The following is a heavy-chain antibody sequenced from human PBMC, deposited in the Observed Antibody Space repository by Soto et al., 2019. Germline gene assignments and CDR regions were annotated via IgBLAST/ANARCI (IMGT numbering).Heavy chain of an antibody. CDR2: IYHSGST. V-gene: IGHV4-30-2*01. Sequence: SETLSLTCAVSGGSISSGGYSWSWIRQPPGKGLEWIGYIYHSGSTYYNPSLKSRVTISVDRSKNQFSLNLSSVTAADTAVYYCAREGDDYNLGAFDIWGQGTMVTVSS. J-gene: IGHJ3*02. D-gene: IGHD4-4*01. CDR1: GGSISSGGYS. CDR3: AREGDDYNLGAFDI.